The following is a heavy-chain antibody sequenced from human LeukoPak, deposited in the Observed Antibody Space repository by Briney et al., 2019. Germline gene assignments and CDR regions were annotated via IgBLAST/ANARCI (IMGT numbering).Heavy chain of an antibody. D-gene: IGHD2-15*01. CDR2: INPNSGGT. J-gene: IGHJ1*01. Sequence: ASVKVSCKASGYTFTGYYMHWVRQAPGQGLEWMGWINPNSGGTNYAQRFQGWVTMTRDTSISTAYMELSRLRSDDTAMYYCASRLVVVAAAPLDWGXGXLVTVSS. CDR1: GYTFTGYY. V-gene: IGHV1-2*04. CDR3: ASRLVVVAAAPLD.